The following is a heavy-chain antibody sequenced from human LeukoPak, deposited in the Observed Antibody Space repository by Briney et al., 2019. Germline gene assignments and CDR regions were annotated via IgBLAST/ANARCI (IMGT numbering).Heavy chain of an antibody. D-gene: IGHD5-18*01. CDR2: ISGSGGST. V-gene: IGHV3-23*01. CDR1: GFTFSSYA. CDR3: AKVAVGLGEYSYVQGSDY. Sequence: PGGSLRLSCAASGFTFSSYAMSWVRQAPGKGLEWVSAISGSGGSTYYADSVKGRFTISRDNSKNTLYLQMNSLRAEDTAVYYCAKVAVGLGEYSYVQGSDYWGQGTLVTVFS. J-gene: IGHJ4*02.